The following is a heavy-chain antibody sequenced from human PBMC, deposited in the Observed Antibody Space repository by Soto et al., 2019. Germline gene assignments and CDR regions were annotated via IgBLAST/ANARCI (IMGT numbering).Heavy chain of an antibody. D-gene: IGHD1-1*01. CDR3: ARGGQKNVYTSIGP. CDR1: TETFNNYG. Sequence: ASLNVSCKASTETFNNYGSARVRQAPGQGLEWMGWISTYNGNTNTYHKKRFQGRFTMTSDSASNTAYMELRSLTPDDTAVYYCARGGQKNVYTSIGPWGQGTLVIVSS. J-gene: IGHJ5*02. CDR2: ISTYNGNTNT. V-gene: IGHV1-18*04.